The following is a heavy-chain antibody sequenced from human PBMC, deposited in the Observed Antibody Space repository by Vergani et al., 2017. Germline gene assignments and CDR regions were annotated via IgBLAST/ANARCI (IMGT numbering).Heavy chain of an antibody. D-gene: IGHD1-26*01. Sequence: QVQLVESGGGVVQPGGSLRLSCAASGFTFSSYGMHWVRQAPGKGLEWVAFIRYDGSNKYYADSVKGRFTISRDTSKNTLYLQMNSLRAEDTAVYYCVQGGSYFSRLDYWGQGTLVTVSS. J-gene: IGHJ4*02. V-gene: IGHV3-30*02. CDR2: IRYDGSNK. CDR3: VQGGSYFSRLDY. CDR1: GFTFSSYG.